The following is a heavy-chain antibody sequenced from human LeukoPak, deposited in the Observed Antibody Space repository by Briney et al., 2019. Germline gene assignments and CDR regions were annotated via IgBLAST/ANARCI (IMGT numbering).Heavy chain of an antibody. Sequence: GGSLRLSCAASGFTFSRDWMTWVRQAPGEGLEWVANIKQDGSEKYYVDSVKGRFSISRDNAKNSLYLQMNSLRAEDTAVYYCAKDGDCSGGTCYSGFDVWGQGTTVTVSS. D-gene: IGHD2-15*01. CDR1: GFTFSRDW. CDR2: IKQDGSEK. J-gene: IGHJ6*02. CDR3: AKDGDCSGGTCYSGFDV. V-gene: IGHV3-7*01.